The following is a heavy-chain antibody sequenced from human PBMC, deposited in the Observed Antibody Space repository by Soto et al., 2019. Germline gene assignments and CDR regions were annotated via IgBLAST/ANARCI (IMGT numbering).Heavy chain of an antibody. CDR3: ARGLNSYLHYFDY. V-gene: IGHV1-8*01. Sequence: PAEVCCKACGYSVTSYDFNWARQETGQGPEWLGWMNPNSGNTGYSQKFQGRVTITRDTSASTAYMELSSLRTEDTAVYYCARGLNSYLHYFDYWGQGTLVTVSS. CDR2: MNPNSGNT. D-gene: IGHD1-26*01. CDR1: GYSVTSYD. J-gene: IGHJ4*02.